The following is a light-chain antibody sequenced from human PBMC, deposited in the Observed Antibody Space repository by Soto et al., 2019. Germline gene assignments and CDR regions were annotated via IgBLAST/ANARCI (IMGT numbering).Light chain of an antibody. CDR2: DAS. CDR1: QSVSSY. CDR3: QQRSNWPST. Sequence: EIVLTQSPATLSLSPGNRATLSCRASQSVSSYFAWYHQKPGQAPRLLLYDASNRATGIPARFSGSGSGTDFTLTITSLEPEDVAVYYCQQRSNWPSTFGGGTKVEIK. J-gene: IGKJ4*01. V-gene: IGKV3-11*01.